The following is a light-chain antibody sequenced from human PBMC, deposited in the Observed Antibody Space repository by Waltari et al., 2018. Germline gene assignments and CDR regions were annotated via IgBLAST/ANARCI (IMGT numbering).Light chain of an antibody. J-gene: IGKJ2*01. V-gene: IGKV1-33*01. CDR3: QQYDNFYT. CDR1: QDISNY. CDR2: DAS. Sequence: DIQMTQSPSSLSASVGDRVTITCQASQDISNYLNWYQQKPGKAPNLLFYDASNLETGVPSRCSGSGSGTDFTLTISSLQPEDVATYYCQQYDNFYTFGQGTKLEIK.